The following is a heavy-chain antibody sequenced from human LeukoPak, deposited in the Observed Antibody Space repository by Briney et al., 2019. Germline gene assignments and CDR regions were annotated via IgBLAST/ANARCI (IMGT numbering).Heavy chain of an antibody. Sequence: GGSLRLSCAASGFTFSTYAMSWVRQAPGKGLEWVSALTNSGGSGGVTYYADSVKGRFTISRDNSLNTVYLQMNSLRAEDTAVYFCAKRGVVIRGILVIGYHTEAYHYDHWGQGTLVTVSS. D-gene: IGHD3-10*01. V-gene: IGHV3-23*01. CDR3: AKRGVVIRGILVIGYHTEAYHYDH. CDR2: LTNSGGSGGVT. J-gene: IGHJ4*02. CDR1: GFTFSTYA.